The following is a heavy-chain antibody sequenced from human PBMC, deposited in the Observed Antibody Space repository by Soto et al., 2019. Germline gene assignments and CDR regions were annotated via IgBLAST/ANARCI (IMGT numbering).Heavy chain of an antibody. CDR2: IIPILGIA. J-gene: IGHJ4*02. V-gene: IGHV1-69*02. CDR3: AATVGLGYFEY. Sequence: QVQLVQSGAEVKKPGSSVKVSCKASGGTFSSYTISWVRQAPGQGLEWMGRIIPILGIANYAQKFQGRVTITADNSTSTAYMEVSSLRSEDTAVYYCAATVGLGYFEYWGQGTLGTVSS. CDR1: GGTFSSYT. D-gene: IGHD4-17*01.